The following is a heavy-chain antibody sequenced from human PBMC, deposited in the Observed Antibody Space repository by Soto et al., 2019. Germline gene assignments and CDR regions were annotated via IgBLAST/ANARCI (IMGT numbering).Heavy chain of an antibody. Sequence: ASVKVSCKASGYTFTTYDMHWVRQAPGQRLEWMGWINTGKGNTKYLQKFQGRVTITRDTSASTVYMELSSLRSEDTAVYYCARGYSSSWYWFDPWGQGTLVTVSS. CDR1: GYTFTTYD. D-gene: IGHD6-13*01. V-gene: IGHV1-3*04. J-gene: IGHJ5*02. CDR3: ARGYSSSWYWFDP. CDR2: INTGKGNT.